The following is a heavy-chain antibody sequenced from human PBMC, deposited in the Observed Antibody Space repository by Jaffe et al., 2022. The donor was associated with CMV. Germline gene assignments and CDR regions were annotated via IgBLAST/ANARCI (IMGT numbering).Heavy chain of an antibody. V-gene: IGHV4-39*01. D-gene: IGHD2-15*01. Sequence: QLQLQESGPGLVKPSETLSLTCNVSADSFSSRSYYWGWIRQPPGKGLEWIGNISYSGSTYYNPSLKSRVTMSVDTSKSQLSLKLSSVTVADTAVYYCARGVPITSGGAFSDIWGQGTMVTVSS. J-gene: IGHJ3*02. CDR1: ADSFSSRSYY. CDR3: ARGVPITSGGAFSDI. CDR2: ISYSGST.